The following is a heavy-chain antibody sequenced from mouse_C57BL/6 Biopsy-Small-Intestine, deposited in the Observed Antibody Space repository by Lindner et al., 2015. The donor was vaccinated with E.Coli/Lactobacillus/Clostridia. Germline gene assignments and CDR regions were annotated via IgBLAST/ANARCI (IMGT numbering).Heavy chain of an antibody. CDR1: GYTFTSYY. D-gene: IGHD1-1*01. CDR3: ARWPKDIVVVPAHDY. V-gene: IGHV1-53*01. Sequence: SVKVSCKASGYTFTSYYMHWVRQAPGQGLEWMGKINPSGGSTSYAQKFQGRVTMTRDTSTSTVYMELSSLRSEETAVYYCARWPKDIVVVPAHDYWGQGTLVTVSS. CDR2: INPSGGST. J-gene: IGHJ4*01.